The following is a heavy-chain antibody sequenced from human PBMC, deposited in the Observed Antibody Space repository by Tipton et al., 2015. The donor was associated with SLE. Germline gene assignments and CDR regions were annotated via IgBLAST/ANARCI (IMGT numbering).Heavy chain of an antibody. Sequence: TLSLTCTVSGGSISSYYWGWIRQPPGKGLEWIGYIYTSGSTNYNPSLKSRVTISVDTSKNQFSLKLSSVTAADTAVYYCASYSGYDSLFDYWGQGTLVTVSS. CDR3: ASYSGYDSLFDY. CDR2: IYTSGST. D-gene: IGHD5-12*01. J-gene: IGHJ4*02. V-gene: IGHV4-4*08. CDR1: GGSISSYY.